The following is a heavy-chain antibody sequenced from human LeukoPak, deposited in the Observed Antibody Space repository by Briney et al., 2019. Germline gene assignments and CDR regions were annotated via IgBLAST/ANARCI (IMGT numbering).Heavy chain of an antibody. CDR2: INRSGST. Sequence: AETLSLTCAVYGGSVSGYYWSWIRQPPGKGLEWIGEINRSGSTNYNASLKGRVTISIDTSKNQLYLQMSSLTAEDTAVYYCARVKCRRVIIAPFSYFDYWGQGTLVTVSS. D-gene: IGHD3-10*01. CDR3: ARVKCRRVIIAPFSYFDY. CDR1: GGSVSGYY. V-gene: IGHV4-34*01. J-gene: IGHJ4*02.